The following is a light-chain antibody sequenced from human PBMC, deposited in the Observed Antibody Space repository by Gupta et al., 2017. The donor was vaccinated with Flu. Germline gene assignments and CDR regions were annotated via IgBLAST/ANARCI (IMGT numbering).Light chain of an antibody. J-gene: IGLJ3*02. CDR3: SSFITSSTLGV. CDR2: EIS. V-gene: IGLV2-14*01. Sequence: ITICCTGSSHNLGGYNYVSWYQHHPGKAPKLILYEISNRPSGISERCSGAKSGNTASLTIPGLQAEEEADYYCSSFITSSTLGVFGGGTKLTVL. CDR1: SHNLGGYNY.